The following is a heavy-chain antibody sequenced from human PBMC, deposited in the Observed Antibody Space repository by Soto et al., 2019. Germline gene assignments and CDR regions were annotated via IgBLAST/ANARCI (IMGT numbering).Heavy chain of an antibody. Sequence: GGSLRLSCAASGFTFSSYGMHWVRQAPGKGLEWVSVIWYDGSNKYYADSVKGRFTISRDNSKNTLYLQMNSLRAEDTAVYFCASEYDSSGYYFDYWGQGTLVTVSS. D-gene: IGHD3-22*01. CDR3: ASEYDSSGYYFDY. CDR2: IWYDGSNK. J-gene: IGHJ4*02. CDR1: GFTFSSYG. V-gene: IGHV3-33*01.